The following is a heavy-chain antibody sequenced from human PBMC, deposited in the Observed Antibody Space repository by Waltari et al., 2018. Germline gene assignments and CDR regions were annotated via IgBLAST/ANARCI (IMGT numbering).Heavy chain of an antibody. CDR1: GGPFGGYG. D-gene: IGHD7-27*01. Sequence: VQLVQSGAEVRTPGSSVKVSCKGSGGPFGGYGISWVRLTPGQRLEWLGVIIPIFGIPDYSQKFQDRLTITADASTSTAYMELSSLTSEDTAIYFCATHKLGISQHYYHMGAWGKGTTVTISS. V-gene: IGHV1-69*12. J-gene: IGHJ6*03. CDR2: IIPIFGIP. CDR3: ATHKLGISQHYYHMGA.